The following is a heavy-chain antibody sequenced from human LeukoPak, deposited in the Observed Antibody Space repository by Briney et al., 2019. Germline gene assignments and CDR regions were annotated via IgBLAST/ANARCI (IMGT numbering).Heavy chain of an antibody. J-gene: IGHJ4*02. CDR2: IGGRDGST. Sequence: GGSLRLSCAASGFTFSSYGMSWVRQAPGKGLEWVSAIGGRDGSTYYADSVRGRFTISRDNSKNTLYVQMNSLRAEDTAVYYCAKGHYYGSGSLDYWGQGTLVTVSS. CDR1: GFTFSSYG. CDR3: AKGHYYGSGSLDY. V-gene: IGHV3-23*01. D-gene: IGHD3-10*01.